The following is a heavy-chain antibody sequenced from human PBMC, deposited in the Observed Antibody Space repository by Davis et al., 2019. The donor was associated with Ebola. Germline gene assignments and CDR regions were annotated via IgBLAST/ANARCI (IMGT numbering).Heavy chain of an antibody. CDR1: GDSVSSGG. D-gene: IGHD5-12*01. J-gene: IGHJ4*02. V-gene: IGHV6-1*01. CDR2: TYYSSQWYH. Sequence: HSQTLSLTCAISGDSVSSGGWNWIRQSPSRGLEWLGRTYYSSQWYHHYAVSVKSRITINPDTSKNQFSLQLNSVTPEDTAVYYCARGWLRSKFDYWGRGTLVTVSS. CDR3: ARGWLRSKFDY.